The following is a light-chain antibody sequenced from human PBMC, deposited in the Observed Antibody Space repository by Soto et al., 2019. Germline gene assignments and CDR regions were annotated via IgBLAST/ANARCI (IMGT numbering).Light chain of an antibody. V-gene: IGLV4-69*01. CDR2: LNSDGSH. Sequence: QPVLTQSPSASASLGASVKLTCTLSSGHSSYAIAWHQQQPEKGPRYLMKLNSDGSHSKGDGIPDRFSGSSSGAERYLTIPSLQSEDEADYSCQTWGTGIQVVFGGWTQLTVL. CDR1: SGHSSYA. CDR3: QTWGTGIQVV. J-gene: IGLJ2*01.